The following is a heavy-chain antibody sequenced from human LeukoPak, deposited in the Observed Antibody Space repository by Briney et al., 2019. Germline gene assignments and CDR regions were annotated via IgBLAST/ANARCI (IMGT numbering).Heavy chain of an antibody. J-gene: IGHJ4*02. Sequence: GGSLRLSCAAAGFTVSGNYRSWVRQAPGKGLEWVSGISDSGGSTHYADSVKGRFTVSRDNSKNTLYLQMNSLRAEDTAVYYCARDPLDYGDFPYFDYWGQGTLVTVSS. D-gene: IGHD4-17*01. V-gene: IGHV3-53*05. CDR3: ARDPLDYGDFPYFDY. CDR1: GFTVSGNY. CDR2: ISDSGGST.